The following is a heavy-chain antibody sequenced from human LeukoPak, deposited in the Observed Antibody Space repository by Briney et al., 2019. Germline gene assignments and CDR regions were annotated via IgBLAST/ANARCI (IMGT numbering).Heavy chain of an antibody. CDR2: VRYDGSNK. D-gene: IGHD3-10*01. CDR1: GFTFSSYG. J-gene: IGHJ4*02. V-gene: IGHV3-30*02. CDR3: ARVDPGSYLMFYYVDF. Sequence: PGGSLRLSCAASGFTFSSYGMYWVRQAPGKGLEWVAFVRYDGSNKYYADSVKGRFTISRDNSKNTLDLQMKSLRAEDTAVYYCARVDPGSYLMFYYVDFWGQGTLVTVSS.